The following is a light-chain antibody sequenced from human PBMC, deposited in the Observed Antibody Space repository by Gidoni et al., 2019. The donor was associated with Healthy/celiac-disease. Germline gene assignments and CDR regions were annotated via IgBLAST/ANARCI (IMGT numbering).Light chain of an antibody. CDR3: QQYGSSPYT. CDR2: GAS. J-gene: IGKJ2*01. Sequence: EIVLTQSPGTLSLSPGERATLSCRASQRVSSSYLAWYQQKPGQAPRLLIYGASSRATGIPDRFSGSGSGTDFTLTISRLEPEDFAVYYCQQYGSSPYTFXQXTKLEIK. V-gene: IGKV3-20*01. CDR1: QRVSSSY.